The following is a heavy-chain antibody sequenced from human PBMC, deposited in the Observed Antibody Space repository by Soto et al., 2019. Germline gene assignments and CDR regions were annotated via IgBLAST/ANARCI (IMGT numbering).Heavy chain of an antibody. J-gene: IGHJ4*02. CDR1: GFTVSYFG. D-gene: IGHD1-7*01. CDR2: ISSDGGKA. Sequence: GGSLRLSCAASGFTVSYFGLHWVRQAPGKGLEWVAFISSDGGKAYYADSMKGRFTISRDNSKNTLDLQMNSLKPEDTAVYYCASDWAWNYEYWGQGTLVTVSS. CDR3: ASDWAWNYEY. V-gene: IGHV3-30-3*01.